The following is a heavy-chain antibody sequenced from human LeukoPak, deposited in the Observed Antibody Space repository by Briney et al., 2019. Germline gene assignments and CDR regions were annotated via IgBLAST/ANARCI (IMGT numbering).Heavy chain of an antibody. V-gene: IGHV2-5*01. CDR3: AQRHLIGYAYDF. CDR1: GFSLTDGRAG. CDR2: IYGNDDE. D-gene: IGHD2-15*01. J-gene: IGHJ4*02. Sequence: SGPTLVKHTQTLTLTCSFSGFSLTDGRAGVGWVRQPPGKALEWLAIIYGNDDERYSPSLRSRLTISKDTSKKQVVITVTNVQPVDTGTYFSAQRHLIGYAYDFWGRGSLVTVSS.